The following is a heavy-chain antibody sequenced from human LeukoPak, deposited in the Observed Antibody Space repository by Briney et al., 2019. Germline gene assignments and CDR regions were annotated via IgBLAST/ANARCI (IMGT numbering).Heavy chain of an antibody. V-gene: IGHV3-33*06. CDR1: GFTFSSYE. D-gene: IGHD2-8*01. J-gene: IGHJ3*02. CDR2: IWYDGSNK. Sequence: GGSLRLSCAASGFTFSSYEMNWVRQAPGKGLEWVAVIWYDGSNKYYADSVKGRFTISRDNSKNTLYLQMNSLRAEDTAVYYCAKAPYCTNGVCYAFDIWGQGTMVTVSS. CDR3: AKAPYCTNGVCYAFDI.